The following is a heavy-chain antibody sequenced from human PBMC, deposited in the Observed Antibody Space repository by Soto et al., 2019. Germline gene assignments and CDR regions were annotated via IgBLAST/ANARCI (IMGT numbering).Heavy chain of an antibody. V-gene: IGHV3-48*01. CDR1: GFTFSSYS. CDR3: ATLVVPAASDYYYYYMDV. CDR2: ISSSSSTI. D-gene: IGHD2-2*01. Sequence: GGSLRLSCAASGFTFSSYSMNWVRQAPGKGLEWVSYISSSSSTIYYADSVKGRFTISRDNAKNSLYLQMNSLRAEDTAVYYCATLVVPAASDYYYYYMDVWGKGTTVTVSS. J-gene: IGHJ6*03.